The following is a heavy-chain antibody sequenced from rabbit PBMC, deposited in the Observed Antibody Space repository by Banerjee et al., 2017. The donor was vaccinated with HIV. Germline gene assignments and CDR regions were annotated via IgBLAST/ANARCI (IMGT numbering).Heavy chain of an antibody. D-gene: IGHD6-1*01. CDR3: ARDNYGYAGYLVF. V-gene: IGHV1S45*01. Sequence: QEQLEESGGDLVKPEGSLTLTCKASGFDLSSYYYMCWVRQAPGKGLEWIACIYAGSSGGTYYASWAKGRFTISNTSSATVTLQMTSLTAADTATYFCARDNYGYAGYLVFWGQGT. CDR2: IYAGSSGGT. CDR1: GFDLSSYYY. J-gene: IGHJ3*01.